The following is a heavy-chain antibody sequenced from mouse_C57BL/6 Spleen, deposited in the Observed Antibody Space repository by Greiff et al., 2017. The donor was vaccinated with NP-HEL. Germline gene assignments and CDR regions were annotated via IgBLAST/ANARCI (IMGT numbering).Heavy chain of an antibody. J-gene: IGHJ3*01. CDR1: GFTFSDYG. CDR3: ARGEQLRLPFAY. CDR2: ISSGSSNI. D-gene: IGHD3-2*02. Sequence: EVQLVESGGGLVKPGGSLKLSCAASGFTFSDYGMHWVRQAPEKGLEWVAYISSGSSNIYYADTVKGRFTISRDNAKNTLFLQMTSLRSEDTAMYYCARGEQLRLPFAYWGQGTLVTVSA. V-gene: IGHV5-17*01.